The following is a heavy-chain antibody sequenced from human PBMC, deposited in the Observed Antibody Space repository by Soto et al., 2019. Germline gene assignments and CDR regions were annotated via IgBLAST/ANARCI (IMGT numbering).Heavy chain of an antibody. J-gene: IGHJ4*02. CDR1: GFTFSGDW. CDR3: TRETFGARDY. CDR2: IDPYDTGI. D-gene: IGHD3-10*01. V-gene: IGHV3-74*01. Sequence: EVQLVESGGGLVQPGGSLRLSCRDSGFTFSGDWMHWVRQAPGKGLDWVSRIDPYDTGISYADSVKGRFTISRDNAKSTLYLQMNSLRPEDTAVYYCTRETFGARDYGGPGTLVTVSS.